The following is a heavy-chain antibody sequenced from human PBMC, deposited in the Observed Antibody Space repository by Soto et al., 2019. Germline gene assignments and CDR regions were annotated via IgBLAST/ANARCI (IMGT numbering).Heavy chain of an antibody. Sequence: GGSLRLSCAASGFTFSSYAMSWVRQAPGKGLEWVSAISGSGGSTYYADSVKGRFTISRDNSKNTLYLQMNSLRAEDTAVYYCAKGIIGIAVAGDDAFDIWGQGTMVTVSS. D-gene: IGHD6-19*01. CDR3: AKGIIGIAVAGDDAFDI. J-gene: IGHJ3*02. V-gene: IGHV3-23*01. CDR1: GFTFSSYA. CDR2: ISGSGGST.